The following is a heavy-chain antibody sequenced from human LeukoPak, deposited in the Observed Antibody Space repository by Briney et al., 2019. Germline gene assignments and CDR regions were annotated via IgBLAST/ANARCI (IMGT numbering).Heavy chain of an antibody. CDR2: INPSGGST. V-gene: IGHV1-46*01. Sequence: ASVKVSCKASGYTFTSYYMHWVRQAPGQGLEWMGIINPSGGSTSYAQKFQGRVTMTRDTSTSTVYMELSSLRSEHTAVYYCARDRGYDYVWGSYRYNPPGYWGQGTLVTVSS. CDR3: ARDRGYDYVWGSYRYNPPGY. J-gene: IGHJ4*02. CDR1: GYTFTSYY. D-gene: IGHD3-16*02.